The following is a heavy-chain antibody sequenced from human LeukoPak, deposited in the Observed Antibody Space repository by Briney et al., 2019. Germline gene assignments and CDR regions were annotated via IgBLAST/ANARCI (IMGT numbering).Heavy chain of an antibody. CDR1: GYTFTSYG. Sequence: ASVKVSCKASGYTFTSYGISWVRQAPGQGLEWMGWISAYNGNTNYAQKLQGRDTMTTDTSTSTAYMELRSLRSDDTAVYYCARDTVPYCGGDCPQPFDPWGQGTLVTVSS. CDR3: ARDTVPYCGGDCPQPFDP. CDR2: ISAYNGNT. D-gene: IGHD2-21*02. V-gene: IGHV1-18*01. J-gene: IGHJ5*02.